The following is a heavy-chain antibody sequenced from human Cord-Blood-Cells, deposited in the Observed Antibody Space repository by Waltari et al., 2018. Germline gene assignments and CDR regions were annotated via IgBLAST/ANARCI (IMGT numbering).Heavy chain of an antibody. CDR1: GGTFSSYA. V-gene: IGHV1-69*01. CDR2: SIPIFGTA. J-gene: IGHJ4*02. Sequence: QVQLVQSGAEVKKPGSSVKVSCKASGGTFSSYAISWVRQAPGQGLEWMGGSIPIFGTANYAQKFQGRVTITADESTSTAYMELSSLRSEDTAVYYCARDSGRYQPDYFDYWGQGTLVTVSS. CDR3: ARDSGRYQPDYFDY. D-gene: IGHD2-2*01.